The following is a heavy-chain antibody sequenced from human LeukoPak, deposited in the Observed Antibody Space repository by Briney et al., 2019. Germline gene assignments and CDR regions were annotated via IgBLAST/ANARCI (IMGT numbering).Heavy chain of an antibody. CDR3: ARDRIYCSGGSCYPYYYGMDV. D-gene: IGHD2-15*01. CDR1: GGSISSSNYY. V-gene: IGHV4-39*07. CDR2: IYYSGTT. J-gene: IGHJ6*02. Sequence: SETLSLTCTVSGGSISSSNYYWGWIRQTPGKRLEWIGSIYYSGTTYFSPSLKSRVTISVDTSKNQLSLKLSSVTAADTAVYYCARDRIYCSGGSCYPYYYGMDVWGQGTTVTVSS.